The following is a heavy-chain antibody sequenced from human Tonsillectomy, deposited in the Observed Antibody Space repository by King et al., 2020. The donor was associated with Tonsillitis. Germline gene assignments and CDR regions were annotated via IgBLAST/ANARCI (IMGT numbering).Heavy chain of an antibody. CDR3: ARKYEKAKIAAAFDTFDY. Sequence: DVQLVESGGGLVKPGGSLRLSCAASGFPFSSFSMNWVRQAPGKGLEWVSSISSSSSYIYYADSVKGRFTISRDNAKNSLYLQMNSLRAEDTAVYYCARKYEKAKIAAAFDTFDYWGQGTLVTVSS. J-gene: IGHJ4*02. CDR2: ISSSSSYI. V-gene: IGHV3-21*01. CDR1: GFPFSSFS. D-gene: IGHD6-6*01.